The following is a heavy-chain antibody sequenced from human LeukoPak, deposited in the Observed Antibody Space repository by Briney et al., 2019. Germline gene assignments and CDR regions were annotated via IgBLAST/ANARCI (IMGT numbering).Heavy chain of an antibody. CDR3: ARDLFTSSWYRWFDP. J-gene: IGHJ5*02. D-gene: IGHD6-13*01. Sequence: SETLSLTCTVSGGSISSGNYYWSWIRQPAGKGLEWIGRIYSSASTNYNPSLKSRVTISEDTSKNQFSLKLTSVTAADTAVYYCARDLFTSSWYRWFDPWGQGTLVTVSS. CDR2: IYSSAST. CDR1: GGSISSGNYY. V-gene: IGHV4-61*02.